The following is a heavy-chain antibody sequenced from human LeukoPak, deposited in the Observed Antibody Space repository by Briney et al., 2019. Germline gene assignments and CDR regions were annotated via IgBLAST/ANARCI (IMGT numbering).Heavy chain of an antibody. CDR2: INHSRST. CDR3: ARTQWLLYYFDY. V-gene: IGHV4-34*01. Sequence: SETLSLTCAVYGGSFSGYYWSWIRQPPGKGLEWIGEINHSRSTNYNPSLKSRVTISVDTSKNQFSLKLSSVTAADTAVYYCARTQWLLYYFDYWGQGTLVTVSS. J-gene: IGHJ4*02. D-gene: IGHD6-19*01. CDR1: GGSFSGYY.